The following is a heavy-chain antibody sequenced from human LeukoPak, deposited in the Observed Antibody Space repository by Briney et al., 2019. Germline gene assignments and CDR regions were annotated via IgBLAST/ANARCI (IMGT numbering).Heavy chain of an antibody. CDR3: ARRLLGYCSGGSCEYYFDY. V-gene: IGHV5-51*01. D-gene: IGHD2-15*01. CDR1: GYRFTSYW. Sequence: GESLKISCKGSGYRFTSYWIGWVRQMPGKGLEWMGIIYPGDSDTRYSPSFQGQVTISADKSISTAYLQWSSLKALDTAMYYCARRLLGYCSGGSCEYYFDYWGQGTLVTVSS. J-gene: IGHJ4*02. CDR2: IYPGDSDT.